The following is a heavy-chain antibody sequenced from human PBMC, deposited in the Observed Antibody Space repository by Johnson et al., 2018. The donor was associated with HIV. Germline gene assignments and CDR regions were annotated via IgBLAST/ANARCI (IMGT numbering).Heavy chain of an antibody. Sequence: QVQLVESGGGVVQPGRSLRLSCAASGFTFSSYDMHWVRQAPGKGLEWVAVISYDGSNKYYADSVKGRFTISRDNSKNTLYLQMNSLRAEDTAVYYCAREGAAAGPTDAFDIWGQGTMVTVSS. D-gene: IGHD6-13*01. CDR2: ISYDGSNK. CDR3: AREGAAAGPTDAFDI. CDR1: GFTFSSYD. J-gene: IGHJ3*02. V-gene: IGHV3-30-3*01.